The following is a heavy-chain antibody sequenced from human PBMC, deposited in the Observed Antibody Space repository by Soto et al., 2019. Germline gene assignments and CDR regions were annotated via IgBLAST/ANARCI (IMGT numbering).Heavy chain of an antibody. V-gene: IGHV4-39*01. Sequence: QLQLQESGPGLVKPSETLSLTCTVSGGSISSSTDHWGWTRQPPGKGLEWIGSIYYSGRTYYNPSLKSRVTISVDTSKHQFSLKLSSVTAADTAVYYCARLVVAAPSWFDPWGQGTLVTVSS. D-gene: IGHD2-15*01. CDR2: IYYSGRT. CDR1: GGSISSSTDH. CDR3: ARLVVAAPSWFDP. J-gene: IGHJ5*02.